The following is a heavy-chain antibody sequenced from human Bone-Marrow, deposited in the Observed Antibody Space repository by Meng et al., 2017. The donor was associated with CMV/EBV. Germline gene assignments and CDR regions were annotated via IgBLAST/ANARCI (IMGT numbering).Heavy chain of an antibody. Sequence: SVKVSCKASGGTFSSYAISWVRQAPGQGLEWMGGIIPIFGTANYAQKFQGRVTITTDESTSTAYMELSSLRSEDTAVYYCAKMAKYWSSTSCYHSGFDPWGQGPLVTGSS. J-gene: IGHJ5*02. CDR3: AKMAKYWSSTSCYHSGFDP. D-gene: IGHD2-2*01. CDR2: IIPIFGTA. CDR1: GGTFSSYA. V-gene: IGHV1-69*05.